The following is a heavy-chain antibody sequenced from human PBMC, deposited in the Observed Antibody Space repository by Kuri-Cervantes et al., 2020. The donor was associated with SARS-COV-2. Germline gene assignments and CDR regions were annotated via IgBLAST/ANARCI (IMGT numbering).Heavy chain of an antibody. CDR3: ARHRDFWNDGMDV. CDR2: IYRGGTT. J-gene: IGHJ6*02. V-gene: IGHV3-53*01. CDR1: GFTVSRNY. Sequence: GESLKISCAVSGFTVSRNYMSWVRQAPGKRLEWVSVIYRGGTTYYADSVKGRFTISRDISKDTVYLQMDTLRAEDTAVYYCARHRDFWNDGMDVWGQGTTVTVSS. D-gene: IGHD3-3*01.